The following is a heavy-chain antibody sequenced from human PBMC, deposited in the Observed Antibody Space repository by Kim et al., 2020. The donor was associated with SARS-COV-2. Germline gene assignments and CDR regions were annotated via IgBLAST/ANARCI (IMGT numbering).Heavy chain of an antibody. CDR2: VFPGDSAT. J-gene: IGHJ6*01. D-gene: IGHD4-17*01. CDR1: GYTFTNYW. Sequence: GESLKISCEASGYTFTNYWIGWVRQMPGKGLEWLGIVFPGDSATRYSPSFQGQVTISADKSSNTAYLRWSSLEASDSAIYYCASQSYGVPEYYYYYGMDV. V-gene: IGHV5-51*01. CDR3: ASQSYGVPEYYYYYGMDV.